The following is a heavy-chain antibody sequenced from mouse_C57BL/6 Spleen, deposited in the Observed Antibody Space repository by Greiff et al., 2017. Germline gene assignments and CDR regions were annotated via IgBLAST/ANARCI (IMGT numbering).Heavy chain of an antibody. CDR1: GFNIKDYY. CDR2: IDPEDGET. J-gene: IGHJ2*01. CDR3: ARGGYGSSYEDYFDY. D-gene: IGHD1-1*01. Sequence: EVQLRQPGAELVKPGASVKLSCTASGFNIKDYYMHWVKQRTEQGLEWIGRIDPEDGETKYAPKFQGKATITADTSSNTAYLQLSSLTSEDTAVYYCARGGYGSSYEDYFDYWGQGTTLTVSS. V-gene: IGHV14-2*01.